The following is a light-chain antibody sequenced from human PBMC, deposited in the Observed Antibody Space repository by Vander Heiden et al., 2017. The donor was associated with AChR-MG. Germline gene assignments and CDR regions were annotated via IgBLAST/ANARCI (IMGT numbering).Light chain of an antibody. J-gene: IGLJ3*02. CDR2: GGS. V-gene: IGLV2-14*03. Sequence: QCALTQPTSVSGVPGQSITISSTGTSTDVVGYNYFSWYQHHPAKAPILGRYGGSERPSGVSNRSSASKSGTTAFPTISGLQAEDDSYYYCSSYTTSSTLVFGGGTRLTVL. CDR3: SSYTTSSTLV. CDR1: STDVVGYNY.